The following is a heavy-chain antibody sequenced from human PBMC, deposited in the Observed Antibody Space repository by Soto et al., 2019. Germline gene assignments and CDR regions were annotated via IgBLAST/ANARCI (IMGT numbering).Heavy chain of an antibody. CDR2: ISSSSSTI. Sequence: EVQLVESGGGLVQPGGSLRLSCAASGFTFSSYSMNWVRQAPGKGLEWVSYISSSSSTIYYADSVKGRFTISRDNAKNSLYLQMNSLRDEDTAVYYCARAVGATLYYYYGMDVWGQGTTVTVSS. D-gene: IGHD1-26*01. J-gene: IGHJ6*02. V-gene: IGHV3-48*02. CDR3: ARAVGATLYYYYGMDV. CDR1: GFTFSSYS.